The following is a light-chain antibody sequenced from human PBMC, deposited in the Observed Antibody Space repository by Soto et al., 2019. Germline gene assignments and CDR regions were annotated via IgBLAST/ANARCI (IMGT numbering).Light chain of an antibody. CDR1: SSDVGGYNY. Sequence: QSALTQPASVSGSLGQSITISCTGTSSDVGGYNYVSWYQHHPGKAPKLIIYQVYSRPSGVSNRFSGSKFGNTASLSISGLHADDEADYYCSSYTRTTTFVVFGGGTKLTVL. CDR2: QVY. CDR3: SSYTRTTTFVV. V-gene: IGLV2-14*01. J-gene: IGLJ3*02.